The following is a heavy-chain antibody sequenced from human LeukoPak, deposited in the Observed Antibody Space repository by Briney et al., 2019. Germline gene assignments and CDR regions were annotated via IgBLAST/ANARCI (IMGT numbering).Heavy chain of an antibody. CDR1: GYTFTSYD. CDR3: ARGTVPYYDFWSGYYNYYYYYYMDV. D-gene: IGHD3-3*01. Sequence: GASVKVSCKASGYTFTSYDINWVRQATGQGLEWMGWMNPNSGNTGYAQKFQGRVTMTRNTSISTAYMELSSLRSEDTAVYYCARGTVPYYDFWSGYYNYYYYYYMDVWGKGTTVTVSS. J-gene: IGHJ6*03. V-gene: IGHV1-8*01. CDR2: MNPNSGNT.